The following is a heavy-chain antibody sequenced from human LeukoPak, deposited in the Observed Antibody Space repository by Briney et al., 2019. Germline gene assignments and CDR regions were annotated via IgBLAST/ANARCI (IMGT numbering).Heavy chain of an antibody. CDR1: GYSFTSYW. V-gene: IGHV5-51*01. CDR3: ARRRGIMITFGGVIGELDY. J-gene: IGHJ4*02. Sequence: GESLKISCKGSGYSFTSYWIGWVCQMPGKGLEWMGTIYPGDSDTRYSPSFQGQVTISADKSISTAYLQWSSLKASDTAMYYCARRRGIMITFGGVIGELDYWGQGTLVTVSS. D-gene: IGHD3-16*01. CDR2: IYPGDSDT.